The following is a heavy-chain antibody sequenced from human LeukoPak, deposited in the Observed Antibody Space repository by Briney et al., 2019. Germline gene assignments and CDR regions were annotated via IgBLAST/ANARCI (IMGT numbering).Heavy chain of an antibody. CDR3: ARLKMGAYFDL. Sequence: KPSETLSLTCPVSAASITTYYWSWIRQPPGKGLEWVGYIFYTGDTSYSPSLKGRVIISLDTSKNQFSLNLRSVTAADTAVYYCARLKMGAYFDLWGRGTLVTVSS. CDR1: AASITTYY. D-gene: IGHD3-16*01. J-gene: IGHJ2*01. V-gene: IGHV4-59*08. CDR2: IFYTGDT.